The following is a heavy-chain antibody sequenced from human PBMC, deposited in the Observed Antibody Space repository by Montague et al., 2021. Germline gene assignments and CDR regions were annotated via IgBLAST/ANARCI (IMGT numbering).Heavy chain of an antibody. D-gene: IGHD2-8*01. CDR2: TYYRSRWYF. CDR3: ARDHGLINAWAY. V-gene: IGHV6-1*01. Sequence: CAISGDSVSSTTTAWHWIRQSPSRGLEWLGRTYYRSRWYFDYAPPVKSRITIQPDTATSQFSLQVNSVTPEDTAVYFCARDHGLINAWAYWGQGTLVTVSS. J-gene: IGHJ4*02. CDR1: GDSVSSTTTA.